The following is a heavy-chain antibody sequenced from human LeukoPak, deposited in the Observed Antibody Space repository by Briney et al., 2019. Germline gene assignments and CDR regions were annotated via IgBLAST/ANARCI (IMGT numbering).Heavy chain of an antibody. D-gene: IGHD2-15*01. J-gene: IGHJ4*02. Sequence: VASVKVSCKASGYTFTGYYMHWVRQAPGQGLEWMGWINPNSGGTNYAQKFQGRVTMTRDTSISTAYMELSRLRSDDTAVYYCARDGGMVVAATVIIPYYFDYWGQGTLGTVSP. V-gene: IGHV1-2*02. CDR2: INPNSGGT. CDR3: ARDGGMVVAATVIIPYYFDY. CDR1: GYTFTGYY.